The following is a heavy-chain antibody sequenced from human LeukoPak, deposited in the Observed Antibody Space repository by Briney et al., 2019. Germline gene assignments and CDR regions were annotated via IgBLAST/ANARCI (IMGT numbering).Heavy chain of an antibody. V-gene: IGHV1-24*01. D-gene: IGHD3-10*01. J-gene: IGHJ4*02. CDR2: FDPEDGET. Sequence: ASVKVSCKVSGYTLTELSMHWVRQAPGKGLEWMGGFDPEDGETIYAQKFQGRVTMTEDTSTDTAYMELSSLRSEDTAVYYCASGGFDWDAFDYWGQGTLVTVSS. CDR1: GYTLTELS. CDR3: ASGGFDWDAFDY.